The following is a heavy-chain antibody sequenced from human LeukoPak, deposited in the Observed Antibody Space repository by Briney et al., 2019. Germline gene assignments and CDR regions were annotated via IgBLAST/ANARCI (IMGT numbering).Heavy chain of an antibody. Sequence: SETLSLTCTVSGGSISSGGYYWSWIRQHPGKGLEWIGYIYYSGSTYYNPSLKSRVTISVDTSKNQFSLKLSSVTAADTAVYYCARGGLGRYWYFDLRGRGTLVTVSS. D-gene: IGHD3-9*01. CDR1: GGSISSGGYY. V-gene: IGHV4-31*03. CDR3: ARGGLGRYWYFDL. J-gene: IGHJ2*01. CDR2: IYYSGST.